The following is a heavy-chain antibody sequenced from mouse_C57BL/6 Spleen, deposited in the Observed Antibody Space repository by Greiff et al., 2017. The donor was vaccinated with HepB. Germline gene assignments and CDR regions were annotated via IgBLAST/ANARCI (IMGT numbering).Heavy chain of an antibody. CDR3: AKRYYYGPSGYFDV. CDR1: GFSLTSYG. CDR2: IWRGGST. Sequence: VQGVESGPGLVQPSQSLSITCTVSGFSLTSYGVHWVRQSPGKGLEWLGVIWRGGSTDYNAAFMSRLSITKDNSKSQVFFKMNSLQADDTAIYYCAKRYYYGPSGYFDVWGTGTTVTVSS. D-gene: IGHD1-1*01. V-gene: IGHV2-5*01. J-gene: IGHJ1*03.